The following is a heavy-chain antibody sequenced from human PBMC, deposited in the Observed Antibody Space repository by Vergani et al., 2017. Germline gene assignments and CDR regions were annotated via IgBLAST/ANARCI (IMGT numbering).Heavy chain of an antibody. D-gene: IGHD3-22*01. CDR3: AKEGDDSSGYYYXFDY. V-gene: IGHV3-30*04. CDR1: GFTFSSYA. CDR2: ISYDGSNK. J-gene: IGHJ4*02. Sequence: QVQLVESGGGVVQPGRSLRLSCAASGFTFSSYAMHWVRQAPGKGLEWVAVISYDGSNKYYADPVKGRFTISRDNSKNTLYLQMNSLRAEDTAVYYCAKEGDDSSGYYYXFDYWGQGTLVTVSA.